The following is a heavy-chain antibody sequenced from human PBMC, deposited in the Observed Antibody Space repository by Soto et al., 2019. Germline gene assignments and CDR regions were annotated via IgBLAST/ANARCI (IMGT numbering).Heavy chain of an antibody. J-gene: IGHJ4*01. V-gene: IGHV3-74*01. CDR3: AKDTASHPSYGSGSRLDH. D-gene: IGHD3-10*01. CDR1: GFTFSTYW. Sequence: PGGSLRLSCAASGFTFSTYWMYWVRQAPGKGLVWVSRINSAGSTATYADSVRGRFTISRDNAKNTLYLQMDSLRAEDTAVYYCAKDTASHPSYGSGSRLDHWGQGTLVTVSS. CDR2: INSAGSTA.